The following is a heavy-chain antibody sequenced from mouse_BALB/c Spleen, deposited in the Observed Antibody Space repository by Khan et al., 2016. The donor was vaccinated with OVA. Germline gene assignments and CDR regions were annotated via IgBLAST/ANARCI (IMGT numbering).Heavy chain of an antibody. J-gene: IGHJ3*01. Sequence: DVHLVESGGDLVKPGGSLKLSCAASGFTFSTYGMSWVRQTPDKRLEWVATISSGGSYTYYPDSVKGRFTISRDNAKNTLYLQMSSLKSEDTAMFYCARLAYYYGREGFAYWGQGTLVTVSA. D-gene: IGHD1-1*01. CDR3: ARLAYYYGREGFAY. CDR1: GFTFSTYG. CDR2: ISSGGSYT. V-gene: IGHV5-6*01.